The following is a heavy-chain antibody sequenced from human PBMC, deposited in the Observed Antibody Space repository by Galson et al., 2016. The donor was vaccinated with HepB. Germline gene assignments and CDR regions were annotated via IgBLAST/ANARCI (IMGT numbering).Heavy chain of an antibody. J-gene: IGHJ4*02. Sequence: SLRLSCAASGFSFSSYNMDWVRRAPGKGLEWVSYISRTGETFYYADSVKGRFTISRDNAKNLLYLQMNSLRDEDTAVYYCARDRRHNYAFFDSWGQGTPITDSS. D-gene: IGHD3-16*01. V-gene: IGHV3-48*02. CDR3: ARDRRHNYAFFDS. CDR2: ISRTGETF. CDR1: GFSFSSYN.